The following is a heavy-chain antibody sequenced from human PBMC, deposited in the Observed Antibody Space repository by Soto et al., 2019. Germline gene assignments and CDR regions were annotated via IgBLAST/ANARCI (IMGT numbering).Heavy chain of an antibody. CDR2: MSGSGGST. Sequence: EVQLLESGGGLVQPGGSLRLSCAASGFTFSTYAMSWVRQDPGKGLEWVSGMSGSGGSTYYADSVKGRFTISRDNSKNTLYLQINSLRAEDTAGYYFMNLYSYGSGSYYKWGQGTLVTVSS. D-gene: IGHD3-10*01. CDR3: MNLYSYGSGSYYK. CDR1: GFTFSTYA. J-gene: IGHJ4*02. V-gene: IGHV3-23*01.